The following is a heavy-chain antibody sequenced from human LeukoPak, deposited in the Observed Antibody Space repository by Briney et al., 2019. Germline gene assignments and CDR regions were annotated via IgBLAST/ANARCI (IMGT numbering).Heavy chain of an antibody. CDR3: ARVESGSEYDLYIGY. D-gene: IGHD2/OR15-2a*01. J-gene: IGHJ4*02. V-gene: IGHV3-21*01. Sequence: GGSLRLSCAASGFTFSTYSMNWVRQAPGKGLEWVASISSSSRYIYYADSVKGRFTISRVNAKNSLYLQMNSLRAEDTAVYYCARVESGSEYDLYIGYWGQGTLVAVSS. CDR2: ISSSSRYI. CDR1: GFTFSTYS.